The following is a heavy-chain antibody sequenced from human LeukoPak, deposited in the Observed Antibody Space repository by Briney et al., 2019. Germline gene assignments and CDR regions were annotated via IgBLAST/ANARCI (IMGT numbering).Heavy chain of an antibody. Sequence: ASVKVSCKACGYTFTSYYMHWVRQAPGQGLEWMGIINPSGGSTSYAQKFQGRVTMTRDTSTSTVYMELSSLRSEDTAVYYCALILEWPKSFDYWGQGTLVTVSS. V-gene: IGHV1-46*01. J-gene: IGHJ4*02. CDR1: GYTFTSYY. D-gene: IGHD3-3*01. CDR3: ALILEWPKSFDY. CDR2: INPSGGST.